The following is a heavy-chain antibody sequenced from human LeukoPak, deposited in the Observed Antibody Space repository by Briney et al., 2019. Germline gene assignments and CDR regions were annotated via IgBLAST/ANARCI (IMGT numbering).Heavy chain of an antibody. CDR1: GFTFSSYW. D-gene: IGHD5-18*01. CDR3: AKDLTWIQLWLPSFDY. J-gene: IGHJ4*02. V-gene: IGHV3-7*03. Sequence: GGSLRLSCAASGFTFSSYWMSWVRQAPGKGLEWVANIKQDGSEKYYVDSVKGRFTISRDNAKNTLYLQMNSLRAEDTAVYYCAKDLTWIQLWLPSFDYWGQGTLVTVSS. CDR2: IKQDGSEK.